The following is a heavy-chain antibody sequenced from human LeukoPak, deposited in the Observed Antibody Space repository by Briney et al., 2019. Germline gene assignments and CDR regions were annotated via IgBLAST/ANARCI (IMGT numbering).Heavy chain of an antibody. CDR3: ARDQEGFDY. Sequence: GASVTVSCTASGYSFTINYIHWVRQAPGQGFEWMGMIYPRDGSTSYAQRFQDRVTVTRDTSTSTVHMELSGLRSEDTAVYYCARDQEGFDYWGQGTQVTVSS. J-gene: IGHJ4*02. CDR1: GYSFTINY. V-gene: IGHV1-46*01. CDR2: IYPRDGST.